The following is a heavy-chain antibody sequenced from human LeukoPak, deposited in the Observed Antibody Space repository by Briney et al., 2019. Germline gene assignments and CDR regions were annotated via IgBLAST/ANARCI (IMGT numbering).Heavy chain of an antibody. J-gene: IGHJ4*02. CDR1: GFTFSSYA. D-gene: IGHD3-22*01. CDR3: AKSGSSTPYADY. CDR2: ISGSGGST. Sequence: GGSLRLSCAASGFTFSSYAMSWVRQAPGKGLEWVSTISGSGGSTYYADSVKGRFTISRDNSKNTLYLQMNSLRAEDTAVYYCAKSGSSTPYADYWGQGTLVTVSS. V-gene: IGHV3-23*01.